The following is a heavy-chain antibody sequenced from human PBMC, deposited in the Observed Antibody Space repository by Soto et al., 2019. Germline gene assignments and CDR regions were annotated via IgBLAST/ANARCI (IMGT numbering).Heavy chain of an antibody. CDR1: GGSISSYY. J-gene: IGHJ5*02. V-gene: IGHV4-59*08. CDR3: ARLRQTLFDP. CDR2: IYYSGST. Sequence: PSETLSLTCTVSGGSISSYYWSWIRQPPGKGLEWIGYIYYSGSTNYNPSLKSRVTISVDTSKNQFSLKLSSVTAADTAVYYCARLRQTLFDPWGKGTRVTVSS.